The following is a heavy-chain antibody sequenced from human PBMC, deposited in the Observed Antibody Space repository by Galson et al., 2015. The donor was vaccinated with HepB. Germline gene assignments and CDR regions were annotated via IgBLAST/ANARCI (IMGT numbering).Heavy chain of an antibody. CDR3: AKADHYGDYASLDF. Sequence: SLRLSCAASGFTFSVYGMHWVRQAPGKGLEWVAVIAFDGSNKFYADSMKGRFTISRDNSKNTLYLQMKSLRAEDTAVYYCAKADHYGDYASLDFWGQGILVTVSS. J-gene: IGHJ4*02. D-gene: IGHD4-17*01. CDR1: GFTFSVYG. V-gene: IGHV3-30*18. CDR2: IAFDGSNK.